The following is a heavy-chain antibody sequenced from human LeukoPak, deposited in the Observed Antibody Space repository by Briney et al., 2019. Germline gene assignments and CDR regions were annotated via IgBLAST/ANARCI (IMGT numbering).Heavy chain of an antibody. CDR1: GGSLSSYY. V-gene: IGHV4-59*01. CDR2: IYYSGST. D-gene: IGHD3-22*01. Sequence: PSETLSLTCTVSGGSLSSYYWSWIRQPPGKGLEWIGYIYYSGSTNYNTSLKSRVTISVVTSKNQFSLKLSSVTAADTAVYYCARAYYDSSGYLLYFDYWGQGTLVTVSS. CDR3: ARAYYDSSGYLLYFDY. J-gene: IGHJ4*02.